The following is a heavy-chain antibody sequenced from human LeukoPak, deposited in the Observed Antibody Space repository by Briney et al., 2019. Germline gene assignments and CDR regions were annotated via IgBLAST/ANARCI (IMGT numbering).Heavy chain of an antibody. J-gene: IGHJ6*03. V-gene: IGHV1-69*06. CDR3: ARMTSSGWFVDPRYYYYMDV. D-gene: IGHD6-19*01. Sequence: ASVKVSCKASGDTFRSYGISWVRQAPGQGLEWMGGIIPFSGTANYAQKFQGRVLFTADKPTSTAYMELSRLRSEDTAVYFCARMTSSGWFVDPRYYYYMDVWGKGTMVTVSS. CDR2: IIPFSGTA. CDR1: GDTFRSYG.